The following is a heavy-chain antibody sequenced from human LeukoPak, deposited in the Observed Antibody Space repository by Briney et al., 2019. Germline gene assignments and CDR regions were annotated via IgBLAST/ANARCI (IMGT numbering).Heavy chain of an antibody. D-gene: IGHD2-2*01. V-gene: IGHV4-34*01. CDR1: GGSFSGYY. J-gene: IGHJ4*02. Sequence: SETLSLTCAVYGGSFSGYYWSWIRQPPGKGLEWIGEINHSGSTNYNPSLKSRVTISVDTSKNQFSLKLSSMTAADTAVYYCARGLGNCSSTSCYHPGKYYFDYWGQGTLVTVSS. CDR2: INHSGST. CDR3: ARGLGNCSSTSCYHPGKYYFDY.